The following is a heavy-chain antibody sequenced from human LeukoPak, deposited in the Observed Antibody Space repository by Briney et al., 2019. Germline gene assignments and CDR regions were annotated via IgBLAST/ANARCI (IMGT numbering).Heavy chain of an antibody. J-gene: IGHJ5*02. CDR3: ARVRMGNQLLFGFDP. CDR1: GGTFSSYT. Sequence: ASVKVSCKASGGTFSSYTLSWVRQAPGQGLEWMGGIIPIFGTANYAQKFQGRVTITADESTSTAYMELTSLRSEDTAMYYCARVRMGNQLLFGFDPWDQGTLVTVSS. CDR2: IIPIFGTA. D-gene: IGHD2-2*01. V-gene: IGHV1-69*13.